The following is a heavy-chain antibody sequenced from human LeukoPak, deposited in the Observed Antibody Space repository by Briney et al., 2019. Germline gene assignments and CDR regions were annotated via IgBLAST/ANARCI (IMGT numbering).Heavy chain of an antibody. J-gene: IGHJ4*02. Sequence: PSETVSLTCTVSGGSISSYYRSWLRQPAGKGLEWMGRIYTSGSTNYNPSLKSRVTMSVDTSKNQFSLKLSSVTAADTAAYYCAREEWYCSSTSCYVSIDYWGQGNLAIASS. CDR2: IYTSGST. CDR1: GGSISSYY. D-gene: IGHD2-2*01. CDR3: AREEWYCSSTSCYVSIDY. V-gene: IGHV4-4*07.